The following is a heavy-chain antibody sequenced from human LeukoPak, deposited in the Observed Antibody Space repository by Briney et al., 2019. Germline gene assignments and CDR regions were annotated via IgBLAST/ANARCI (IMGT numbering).Heavy chain of an antibody. J-gene: IGHJ4*02. CDR1: GFTFSSYA. CDR2: ISGSGGST. D-gene: IGHD2-15*01. V-gene: IGHV3-23*01. CDR3: AKDTTNCSGGSCYSLCPDY. Sequence: GGSLRLSCAASGFTFSSYAMSWVRQAPGKGLEWVSAISGSGGSTYYADSVKGRFTISRDNSKNTLYLQMNSLRAEDTAVYYCAKDTTNCSGGSCYSLCPDYWGQGTLVTVSS.